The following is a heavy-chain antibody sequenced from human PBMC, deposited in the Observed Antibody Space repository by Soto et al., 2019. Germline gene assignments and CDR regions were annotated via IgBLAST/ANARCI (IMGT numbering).Heavy chain of an antibody. Sequence: EVQLVESGGGLVQSGGSLRLSCAATGFTFSSYWMSWVRQGPGNGPEWVANIKQEGSEIYYVDSVKGRFTISRANAKSSLSLHMASLTAEDTAVYHCAKSLSAIPGGSWGQGTMVTVSS. CDR3: AKSLSAIPGGS. V-gene: IGHV3-7*03. CDR1: GFTFSSYW. D-gene: IGHD2-8*01. J-gene: IGHJ5*02. CDR2: IKQEGSEI.